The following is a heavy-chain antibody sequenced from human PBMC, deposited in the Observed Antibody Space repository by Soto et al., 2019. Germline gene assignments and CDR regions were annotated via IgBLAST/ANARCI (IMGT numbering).Heavy chain of an antibody. Sequence: SETLSLTCTVSGGSISSGDYYWSWIRQPPGKGLEWIGYIYYSGSTNYNPSLKSRVTISVDTSKNQFSLKLSSVTAADTAVYYCARRWGSAADYWGQGTLVTSPQ. CDR2: IYYSGST. CDR1: GGSISSGDYY. D-gene: IGHD2-15*01. CDR3: ARRWGSAADY. J-gene: IGHJ4*02. V-gene: IGHV4-61*08.